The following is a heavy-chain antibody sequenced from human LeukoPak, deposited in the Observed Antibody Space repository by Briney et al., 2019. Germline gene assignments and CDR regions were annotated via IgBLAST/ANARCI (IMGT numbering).Heavy chain of an antibody. V-gene: IGHV4-34*01. CDR1: GGSFSGYY. D-gene: IGHD6-13*01. CDR3: ARGGTPTGIAAADNWFDP. J-gene: IGHJ5*02. CDR2: INHSGST. Sequence: SETLSLTCAVYGGSFSGYYWNWIRQPPGKGLEWIGEINHSGSTNYNPSLKSRVTISVDTSKNQFSLKLSSVTAADTAVYYCARGGTPTGIAAADNWFDPWGQGTLVTVSS.